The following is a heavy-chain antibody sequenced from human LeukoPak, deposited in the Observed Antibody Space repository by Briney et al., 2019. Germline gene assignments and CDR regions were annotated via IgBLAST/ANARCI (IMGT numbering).Heavy chain of an antibody. CDR3: AKDRAYYSSGWYYFDY. Sequence: GGSLRLSCAASGFTFSSYGMHWVRQAPGKGLEWVAFIRYDGSNKYYADSVKGRFTISRDNPKNTLYLQMNSLRAEDTAVYYCAKDRAYYSSGWYYFDYWGQGALVTVSS. CDR1: GFTFSSYG. V-gene: IGHV3-30*02. J-gene: IGHJ4*02. D-gene: IGHD6-19*01. CDR2: IRYDGSNK.